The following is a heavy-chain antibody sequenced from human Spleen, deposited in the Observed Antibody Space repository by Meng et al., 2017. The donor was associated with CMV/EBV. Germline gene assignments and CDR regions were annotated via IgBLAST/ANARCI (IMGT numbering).Heavy chain of an antibody. CDR2: ISSAARTI. V-gene: IGHV3-11*04. CDR1: GFTFDNYY. Sequence: GESLKISCVASGFTFDNYYMSWIRQAPGKGLEWISYISSAARTIEYADSVKGRFTISRDNAKNSVSLQMNSLRGEDTAVYYCAKDSDGSGSYYFYNAMDVWGQGTTVTVSS. CDR3: AKDSDGSGSYYFYNAMDV. J-gene: IGHJ6*02. D-gene: IGHD3-10*01.